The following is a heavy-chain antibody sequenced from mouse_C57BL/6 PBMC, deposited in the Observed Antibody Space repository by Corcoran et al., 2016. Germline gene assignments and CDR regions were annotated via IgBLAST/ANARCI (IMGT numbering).Heavy chain of an antibody. V-gene: IGHV1-26*01. CDR3: ARFYDGYSDFDY. CDR1: GYTFTDYY. Sequence: EVQLQQSGPELVKPGASVKISCKASGYTFTDYYMNWVKQSHGKSLEWIGDINPNNGGTSYNQKFKGKATLTVDKSSSTAYMELRSLTSEDSAVYYCARFYDGYSDFDYWGQGTTLTVSS. D-gene: IGHD2-3*01. CDR2: INPNNGGT. J-gene: IGHJ2*01.